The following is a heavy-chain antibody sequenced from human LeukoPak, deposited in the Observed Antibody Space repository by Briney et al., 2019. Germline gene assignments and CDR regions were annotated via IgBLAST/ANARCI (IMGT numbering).Heavy chain of an antibody. CDR1: GGSVNSGAYY. CDR2: IFFTGRT. J-gene: IGHJ4*02. D-gene: IGHD3-10*01. CDR3: ARDRASGMDF. Sequence: TLPLTCTVSGGSVNSGAYYWSWIRQCPGKGLEWIGQIFFTGRTDYNPSLKSRLSISIDTSKNQFSMELSSVTVADTATYYCARDRASGMDFWGQGTLVTVSS. V-gene: IGHV4-31*03.